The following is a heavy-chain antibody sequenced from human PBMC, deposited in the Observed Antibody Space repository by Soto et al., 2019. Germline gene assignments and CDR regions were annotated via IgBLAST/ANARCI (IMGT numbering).Heavy chain of an antibody. CDR2: ISSSGSTI. CDR1: GFTFSDYY. Sequence: GGSLRLSCAASGFTFSDYYMSRIRQAPGKGLEWVSYISSSGSTIYYAESVKGRFTISRDNAKNSLYLQINSLRAENTAVYYCGKNPRIPALYFAYGGQGTLV. CDR3: GKNPRIPALYFAY. D-gene: IGHD6-6*01. J-gene: IGHJ4*02. V-gene: IGHV3-11*01.